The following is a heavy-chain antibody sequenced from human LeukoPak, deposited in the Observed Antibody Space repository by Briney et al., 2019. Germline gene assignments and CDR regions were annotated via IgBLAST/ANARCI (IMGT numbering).Heavy chain of an antibody. CDR1: GYTFTGYY. CDR2: IYPYSGDT. D-gene: IGHD6-6*01. J-gene: IGHJ3*02. Sequence: ASVAVSCKASGYTFTGYYIHWVRQAPGQGLEWMGWIYPYSGDTNYAQNFQGRVTMTRDTSISTAYMELSSLKSDDTAVYYCARDRNSGSSLDIWGQGTMLTVSS. V-gene: IGHV1-2*02. CDR3: ARDRNSGSSLDI.